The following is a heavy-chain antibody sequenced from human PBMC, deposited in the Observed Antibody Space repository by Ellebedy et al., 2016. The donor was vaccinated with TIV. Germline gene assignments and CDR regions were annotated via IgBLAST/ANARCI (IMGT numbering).Heavy chain of an antibody. J-gene: IGHJ6*02. CDR2: IKEDGSEK. CDR1: GFTFSNYW. D-gene: IGHD6-19*01. CDR3: ARDHSSDWSENSYGMDV. Sequence: GESLKISCAASGFTFSNYWMNWVRQAPGKGLEWVANIKEDGSEKYSVDSVKGRFTISRDNAKNSLYLQMNSLRAEDTAVYYCARDHSSDWSENSYGMDVWGQGTTVTVSS. V-gene: IGHV3-7*01.